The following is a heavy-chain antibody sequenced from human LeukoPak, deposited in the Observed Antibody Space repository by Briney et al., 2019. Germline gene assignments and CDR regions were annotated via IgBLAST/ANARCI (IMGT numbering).Heavy chain of an antibody. CDR3: ARGIAGSCRPDRYYYYYYYMDV. Sequence: SETLSLTCTVSGGSISSYYWSWIRQPPGKGLEWIGYIYYSGSTNYNPSLKSRVTISVDTSKNQFSLKLSSVTAADTAVYYCARGIAGSCRPDRYYYYYYYMDVWSKGTTVTVSS. CDR2: IYYSGST. V-gene: IGHV4-59*01. CDR1: GGSISSYY. D-gene: IGHD2-2*01. J-gene: IGHJ6*03.